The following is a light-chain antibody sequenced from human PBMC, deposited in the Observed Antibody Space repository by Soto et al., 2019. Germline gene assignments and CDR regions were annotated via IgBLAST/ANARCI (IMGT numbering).Light chain of an antibody. CDR1: QDISNY. CDR3: QQYNTYPWT. V-gene: IGKV1-16*02. CDR2: GAS. Sequence: DIQMTQSPSSLSASVGDRVTITCRASQDISNYLVWFQQKPGKAPKPLIYGASSLKSGVPLKCSGGGFGTEFTLTITSLQPEDFATYYCQQYNTYPWTFGQGTKVEIK. J-gene: IGKJ1*01.